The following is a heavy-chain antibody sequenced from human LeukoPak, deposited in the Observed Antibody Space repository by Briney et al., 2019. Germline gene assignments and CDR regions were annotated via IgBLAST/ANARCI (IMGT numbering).Heavy chain of an antibody. CDR2: INPNSGGT. CDR3: ARAITPSGSYSGYYYYGMDV. D-gene: IGHD1-26*01. Sequence: ASVKVSCKASGYTFTGYYMHWVRQAPGQGLEWMGWINPNSGGTNYAQKFQGRVTMTRDTSISTAYMELSRLRSDDSAVYYCARAITPSGSYSGYYYYGMDVWGQGTTVTVSS. CDR1: GYTFTGYY. V-gene: IGHV1-2*02. J-gene: IGHJ6*02.